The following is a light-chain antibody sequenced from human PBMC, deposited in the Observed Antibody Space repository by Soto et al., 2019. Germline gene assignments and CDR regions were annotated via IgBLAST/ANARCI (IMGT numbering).Light chain of an antibody. CDR3: SLYTSSSTYYV. CDR1: SSDVGSYNR. CDR2: EVS. Sequence: QSALTQPPSVSGSPGQSVTISCTGTSSDVGSYNRVSWYQQPPGTAPKLMIYEVSNRPSGVPDRFSGSKSGNTASLTISGLQAEDEADYYCSLYTSSSTYYVFGTGTQLTVL. V-gene: IGLV2-18*01. J-gene: IGLJ1*01.